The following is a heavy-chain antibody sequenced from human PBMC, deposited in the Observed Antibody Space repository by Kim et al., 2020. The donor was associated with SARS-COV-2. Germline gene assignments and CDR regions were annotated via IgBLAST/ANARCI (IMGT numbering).Heavy chain of an antibody. J-gene: IGHJ6*02. CDR1: GFTFSSYG. V-gene: IGHV3-33*01. D-gene: IGHD5-12*01. CDR2: IWYDGSNK. Sequence: GGSLRLSCAASGFTFSSYGMHWVRQAPGKGLEWVAVIWYDGSNKYYADSVKGRFTISRDNSKNTLYLQMNSLRAEDTAVYYCARAERWMGDGYNPPLLGYGMDVWGQGTTVTVSS. CDR3: ARAERWMGDGYNPPLLGYGMDV.